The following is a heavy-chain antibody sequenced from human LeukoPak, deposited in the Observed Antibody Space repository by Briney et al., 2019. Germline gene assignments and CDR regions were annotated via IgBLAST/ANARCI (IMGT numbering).Heavy chain of an antibody. CDR1: GYSISSGYY. Sequence: SETLSLTCTVSGYSISSGYYRGWIRQPPGKGLEWIGSIYHSGSTYYNLSLNSRVTISVETSNNQFSLKLSSVSAADTAVYFCARGPGGPYNPHCLDYWGQGTLVTVSS. CDR2: IYHSGST. V-gene: IGHV4-38-2*02. CDR3: ARGPGGPYNPHCLDY. J-gene: IGHJ4*02. D-gene: IGHD2-8*02.